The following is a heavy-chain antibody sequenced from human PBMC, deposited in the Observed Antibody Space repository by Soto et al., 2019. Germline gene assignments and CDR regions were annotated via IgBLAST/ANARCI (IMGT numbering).Heavy chain of an antibody. CDR2: ISVYNGNT. CDR3: ARDRPNRNSRESNWFDP. D-gene: IGHD1-7*01. Sequence: QVQLVQSGAEVKKSGASVKVSCKTSGYTFTSYGISWVRQAPGQGLEWMGWISVYNGNTDYAQKVKDRVTLPTXXSXGXXYMELRSLRSDDTAVYYCARDRPNRNSRESNWFDPWGQGTLVTVSS. J-gene: IGHJ5*02. CDR1: GYTFTSYG. V-gene: IGHV1-18*01.